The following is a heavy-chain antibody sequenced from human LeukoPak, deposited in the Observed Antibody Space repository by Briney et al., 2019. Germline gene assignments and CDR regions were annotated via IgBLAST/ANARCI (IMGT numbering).Heavy chain of an antibody. V-gene: IGHV1-69*02. Sequence: AXGQGLEWMGRIIPILGIANYAQKFQGRVTITADKSTSTAYVELSSLRSEDTAVYYCAYKAYWGQGTLVTVSS. CDR2: IIPILGIA. J-gene: IGHJ4*02. CDR3: AYKAY. D-gene: IGHD1-14*01.